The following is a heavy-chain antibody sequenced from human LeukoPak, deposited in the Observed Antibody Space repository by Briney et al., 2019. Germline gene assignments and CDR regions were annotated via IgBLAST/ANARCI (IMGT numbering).Heavy chain of an antibody. V-gene: IGHV3-48*04. J-gene: IGHJ3*02. CDR3: ASFYDSSGYYYGGDAFDI. D-gene: IGHD3-22*01. CDR2: ISSSSSTI. CDR1: GFTFSSYS. Sequence: GGSLRLSCAASGFTFSSYSMNWVRQAPGKGLEWVSYISSSSSTIYYADSVKGRFTISRDNAKNSLYLQMNSLRAEDTAVYYCASFYDSSGYYYGGDAFDIWGQGTMVTVSS.